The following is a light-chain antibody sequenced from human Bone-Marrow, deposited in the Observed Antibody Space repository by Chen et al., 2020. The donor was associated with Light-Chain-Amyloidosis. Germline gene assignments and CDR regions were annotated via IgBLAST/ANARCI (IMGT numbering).Light chain of an antibody. Sequence: SYVLTQPSSVSVAPGQTATIACGGNNIGSTSVHWYQQTPGQAPLLVVYDDSDRPSGIPERLPGANSGNTATLTSSRVEAGDEADYDWQVWDRSSDRPVFGGGTKLTVL. CDR1: NIGSTS. J-gene: IGLJ3*02. CDR2: DDS. CDR3: QVWDRSSDRPV. V-gene: IGLV3-21*02.